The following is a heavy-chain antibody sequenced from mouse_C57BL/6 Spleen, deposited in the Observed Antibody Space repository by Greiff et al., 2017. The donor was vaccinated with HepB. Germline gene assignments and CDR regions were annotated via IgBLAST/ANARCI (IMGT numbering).Heavy chain of an antibody. CDR1: GYTFTDYN. CDR3: ATTVVATGAMDY. D-gene: IGHD1-1*01. CDR2: INPNNGGT. J-gene: IGHJ4*01. V-gene: IGHV1-18*01. Sequence: VQLKESGPELVKPGASVKIPCKASGYTFTDYNMDWVKQSHGKSLEWIGDINPNNGGTIYNQKFKGKATLTVDKSSSTAYMELRSLTSEDTAVDYCATTVVATGAMDYWGQRTSVTVSS.